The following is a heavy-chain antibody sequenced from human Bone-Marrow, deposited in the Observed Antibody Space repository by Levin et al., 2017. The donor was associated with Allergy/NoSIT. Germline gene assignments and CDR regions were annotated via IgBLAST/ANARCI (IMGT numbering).Heavy chain of an antibody. CDR2: IYYSGNT. CDR3: ARDSGGSLGFCSAGICLSPYFFDY. D-gene: IGHD2-15*01. J-gene: IGHJ4*02. Sequence: PSETLSLTCTVSGGSISSGDYFWSWIRQPPGKGLEWIGYIYYSGNTYYNPSLKSRATISIDTSKNQFSLKLSSVTAADTAVYYCARDSGGSLGFCSAGICLSPYFFDYWGQGTPATVSS. V-gene: IGHV4-30-4*01. CDR1: GGSISSGDYF.